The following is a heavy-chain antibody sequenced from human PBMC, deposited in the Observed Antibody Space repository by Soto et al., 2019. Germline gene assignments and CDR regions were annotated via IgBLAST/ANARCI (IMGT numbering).Heavy chain of an antibody. J-gene: IGHJ4*02. CDR3: ANGPKIAAVRLMAVADTGIDY. Sequence: PGGSLRLSCAASGFTFSSYAMSWVRQAPGKGLEWVSAISGSGGSTYYADSVKGRFTISRDNSKNTLYLQMNSLRAEDTAVYYCANGPKIAAVRLMAVADTGIDYWGQGTMVTVSS. V-gene: IGHV3-23*01. CDR1: GFTFSSYA. D-gene: IGHD6-19*01. CDR2: ISGSGGST.